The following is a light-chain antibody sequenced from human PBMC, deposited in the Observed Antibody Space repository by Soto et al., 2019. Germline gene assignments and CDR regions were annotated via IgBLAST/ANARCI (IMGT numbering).Light chain of an antibody. CDR3: GAWDSSLRDDV. CDR1: ISNIGGNS. J-gene: IGLJ1*01. V-gene: IGLV1-51*01. CDR2: DDY. Sequence: QSVMTQPPSVSAAPGQKVTISCLGSISNIGGNSVSWYQQLPGTAPKLLIYDDYKRPSGIPARFCGSKSGTSVTLGITGVDIGDEAEYYCGAWDSSLRDDVCATGTKVTVL.